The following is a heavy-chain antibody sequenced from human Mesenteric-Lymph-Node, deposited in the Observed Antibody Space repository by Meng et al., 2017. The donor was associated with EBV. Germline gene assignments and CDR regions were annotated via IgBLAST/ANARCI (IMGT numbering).Heavy chain of an antibody. CDR2: INVGKGDT. D-gene: IGHD6-19*01. CDR3: ARDSSGDSRFFDP. V-gene: IGHV1-3*01. J-gene: IGHJ5*02. CDR1: GYTFTSYA. Sequence: QVKLVQSGAEVKKPGASVKVSCKASGYTFTSYAMHWVRQAPGQRLEWMGWINVGKGDTKYSQKFQGRVTITRDTSASTAYMELSSLRSEDTAVYYCARDSSGDSRFFDPWGQGTLVTVSS.